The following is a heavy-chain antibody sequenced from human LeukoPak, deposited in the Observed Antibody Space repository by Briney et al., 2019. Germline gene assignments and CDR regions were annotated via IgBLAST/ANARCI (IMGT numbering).Heavy chain of an antibody. J-gene: IGHJ3*02. CDR2: IDPSDSYS. CDR1: GYSFTSYW. V-gene: IGHV5-10-1*01. D-gene: IGHD3-16*01. Sequence: GESLRISCKGSGYSFTSYWVSWVRKMPGKGLEWMGRIDPSDSYSNYRPSFQGHVTISADKSISTAYLQWSSLKASDTAMYYCASAIQGDDAFDIWGQGTMVTVSS. CDR3: ASAIQGDDAFDI.